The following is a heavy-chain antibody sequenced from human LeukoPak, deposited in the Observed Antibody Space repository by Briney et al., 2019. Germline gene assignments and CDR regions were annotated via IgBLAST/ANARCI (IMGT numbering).Heavy chain of an antibody. CDR2: ISSTSGTV. V-gene: IGHV3-48*04. Sequence: KPGRSLRLSCAVSGFTFSSYSMTWVRQAPGKGLEWVSYISSTSGTVYYADSVKGRFTISRDNAKNTLYLQMNSLRAEDTAVYYCARDNAMIVVGDYWGQGTLDTVSS. CDR3: ARDNAMIVVGDY. D-gene: IGHD3-22*01. J-gene: IGHJ4*02. CDR1: GFTFSSYS.